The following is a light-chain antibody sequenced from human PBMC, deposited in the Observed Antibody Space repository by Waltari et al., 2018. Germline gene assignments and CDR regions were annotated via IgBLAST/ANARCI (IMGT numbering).Light chain of an antibody. CDR2: EVN. CDR1: SSAVRDYNL. V-gene: IGLV2-23*02. Sequence: QAGLTEPASVSGSPGPSINLSCHGTSSAVRDYNLFSWYQQHPGTAPKLMIYEVNARPSGVSNRFSGSKSGNTASLTISGLQPEDEADYYCCSYAGSTTFWVFGTGTKVTVL. J-gene: IGLJ1*01. CDR3: CSYAGSTTFWV.